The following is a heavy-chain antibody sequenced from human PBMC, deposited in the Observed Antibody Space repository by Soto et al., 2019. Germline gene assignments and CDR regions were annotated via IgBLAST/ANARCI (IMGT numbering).Heavy chain of an antibody. D-gene: IGHD3-10*01. CDR2: INPNSGGT. CDR1: GYTFTGYY. V-gene: IGHV1-2*02. J-gene: IGHJ4*02. Sequence: ASVKFSCKASGYTFTGYYMHWVRQAPGQGLEWMGWINPNSGGTNYAQKFQGRVTMTRDTSISTAYMELSRLRSDDTAVYYCARDDYYYGSGSYQDSSGNDYWGQGTLVTVSS. CDR3: ARDDYYYGSGSYQDSSGNDY.